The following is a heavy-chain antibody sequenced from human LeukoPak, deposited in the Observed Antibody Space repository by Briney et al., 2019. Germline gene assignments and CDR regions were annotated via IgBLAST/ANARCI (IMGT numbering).Heavy chain of an antibody. Sequence: GESLKISCKGSGYSFTSYWISSVRQMPGEGLEWMGRIDPSDSYTNYSPSFQGHVTISADKSISTAYLQWSSLKASDTAMYYCARSHSSGRSCYSDWFDPWGRGTLVTVSS. CDR1: GYSFTSYW. CDR2: IDPSDSYT. CDR3: ARSHSSGRSCYSDWFDP. V-gene: IGHV5-10-1*01. D-gene: IGHD2-15*01. J-gene: IGHJ5*02.